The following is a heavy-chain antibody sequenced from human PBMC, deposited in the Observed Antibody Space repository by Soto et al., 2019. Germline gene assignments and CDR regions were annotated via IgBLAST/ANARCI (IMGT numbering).Heavy chain of an antibody. V-gene: IGHV1-69*12. Sequence: QVQLVQSGAEVKKPGSSVKVSCKASGDSFSSYAMSWVRQAPGQGLEWMGRIVPIFGSRNYAQKLQGRVTITADESTSTVYMELTSLTYDDTAIYYCARDGDSGTYEYWGQGTLVTVSS. CDR1: GDSFSSYA. CDR3: ARDGDSGTYEY. J-gene: IGHJ4*02. CDR2: IVPIFGSR. D-gene: IGHD5-12*01.